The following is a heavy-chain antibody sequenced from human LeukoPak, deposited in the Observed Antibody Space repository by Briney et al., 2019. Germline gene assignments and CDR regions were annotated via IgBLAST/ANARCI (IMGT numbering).Heavy chain of an antibody. V-gene: IGHV1-24*01. CDR3: ATADTGSYFDY. CDR1: GYTLTELS. D-gene: IGHD5-18*01. CDR2: FDPEDGET. Sequence: ASVKVSCKVSGYTLTELSMHWVRQAPGKGLGWMGGFDPEDGETIYAQKFQGRVTMTEGTSTDTAYMELSSLRSEDTAVYYCATADTGSYFDYWGQGTLVTVSS. J-gene: IGHJ4*02.